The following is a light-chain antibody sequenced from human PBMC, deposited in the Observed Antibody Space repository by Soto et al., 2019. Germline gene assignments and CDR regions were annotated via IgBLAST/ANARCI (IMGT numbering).Light chain of an antibody. Sequence: EIVLTQSPGTLSLSPGVRAALSCRASQSVSSTYLAWYQQKPGQAPRLLIYGASSRATGIPDRFSGSGSGTDFTLTISRLEPEDFAVYYCQEYGYSRTFGQGTKVEIK. CDR3: QEYGYSRT. J-gene: IGKJ1*01. CDR2: GAS. CDR1: QSVSSTY. V-gene: IGKV3-20*01.